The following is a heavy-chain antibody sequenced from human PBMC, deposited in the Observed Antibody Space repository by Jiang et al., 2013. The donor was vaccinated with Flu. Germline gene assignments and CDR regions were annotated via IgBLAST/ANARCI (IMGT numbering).Heavy chain of an antibody. V-gene: IGHV5-51*01. Sequence: KGSGYSFTNYWIGWVRQMPGKGLEWMGVIYPGDSDIRYSPSFQGQVTMSADKSISTAYLQWSSLKASDTALYYCARHGDLNPRIGADGDIDYWGQGTLVTVSS. J-gene: IGHJ4*02. CDR2: IYPGDSDI. CDR3: ARHGDLNPRIGADGDIDY. CDR1: GYSFTNYW. D-gene: IGHD6-13*01.